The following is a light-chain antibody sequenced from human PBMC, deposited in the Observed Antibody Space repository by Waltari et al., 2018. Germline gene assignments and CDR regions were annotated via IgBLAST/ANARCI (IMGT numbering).Light chain of an antibody. CDR3: ASRGASKV. V-gene: IGLV2-8*01. CDR1: TSDVGAYKY. CDR2: EVS. J-gene: IGLJ2*01. Sequence: QSPLTQPPPASGSPGQSVTISCPGTTSDVGAYKYVSWYQQPPGKAPKLLIYEVSKRASGVPDRFAGSKSGNTASLTVSGLQAEDEADYYCASRGASKVFGGGTKLTVL.